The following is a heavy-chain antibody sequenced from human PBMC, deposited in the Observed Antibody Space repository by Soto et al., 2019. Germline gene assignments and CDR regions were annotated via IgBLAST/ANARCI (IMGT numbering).Heavy chain of an antibody. CDR2: IKLDGSEK. D-gene: IGHD6-13*01. V-gene: IGHV3-7*03. CDR3: ARSFSTSWYNWFDP. CDR1: GFTFSSYW. Sequence: GGSLRLSCAASGFTFSSYWMIWVRQAPGKGLEWVANIKLDGSEKYYVDSVKGRFTISRDNAKNSLYLQMNSLRAEDTALYYCARSFSTSWYNWFDPWGQGTLVTVSS. J-gene: IGHJ5*02.